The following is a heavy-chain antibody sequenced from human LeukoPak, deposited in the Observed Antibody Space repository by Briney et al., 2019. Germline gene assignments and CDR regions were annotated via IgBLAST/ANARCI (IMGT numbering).Heavy chain of an antibody. CDR1: GGSISSYY. Sequence: SETLSLTCTVSGGSISSYYWSWIRQPPGKGLEWIGYIYYSGSTNYNPSLKSRVTISVDTSKNQFSLKLSSVTAADTAVYYCARANYYDSSGYSYYFDYWGQGTLVTVSS. D-gene: IGHD3-22*01. CDR3: ARANYYDSSGYSYYFDY. CDR2: IYYSGST. V-gene: IGHV4-59*01. J-gene: IGHJ4*02.